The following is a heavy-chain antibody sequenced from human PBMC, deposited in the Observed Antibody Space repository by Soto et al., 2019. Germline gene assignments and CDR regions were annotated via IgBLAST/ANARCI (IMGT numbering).Heavy chain of an antibody. J-gene: IGHJ4*02. CDR1: GYTFTSYG. CDR2: ISAYNGNT. D-gene: IGHD2-2*01. V-gene: IGHV1-18*04. CDR3: VRWTLGGVVPAEAYYFDY. Sequence: GASVKVSCKASGYTFTSYGISWVRQAPGQGLEWMGWISAYNGNTNHAQKLQGRVTMTTDTSTSTAYMELRSLRSDDTAVYYCVRWTLGGVVPAEAYYFDYWGQGTLVTVSS.